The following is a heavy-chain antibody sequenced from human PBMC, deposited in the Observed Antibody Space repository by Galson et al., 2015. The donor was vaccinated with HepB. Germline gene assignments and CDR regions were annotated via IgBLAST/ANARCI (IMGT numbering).Heavy chain of an antibody. CDR1: GFTFSSYA. D-gene: IGHD3-3*01. CDR3: AKAIYGGYDFWSGYQYYFDY. V-gene: IGHV3-23*01. CDR2: ISGSGGST. J-gene: IGHJ4*02. Sequence: SLRLSCAASGFTFSSYAMSWVRQAPGKGLEWVSAISGSGGSTYYADSVKGRFTISRDNSKNTLYLQMNSLRAEDTAAYYCAKAIYGGYDFWSGYQYYFDYWGQGTLVTVSS.